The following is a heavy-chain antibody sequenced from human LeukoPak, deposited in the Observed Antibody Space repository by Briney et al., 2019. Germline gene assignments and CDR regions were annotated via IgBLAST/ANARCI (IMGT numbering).Heavy chain of an antibody. CDR1: GFTFSSYG. J-gene: IGHJ6*03. D-gene: IGHD2-15*01. CDR2: IRYDGSNK. CDR3: AKTVVVAATPEYYYYYMDV. V-gene: IGHV3-30*02. Sequence: PGGSLRLSCAASGFTFSSYGMHWVRQAPGKGLEWVAFIRYDGSNKYYADSVKGRFTISRDNSKNTLYLQMNSLRAEDTAVYYCAKTVVVAATPEYYYYYMDVWGKGTTVTVSS.